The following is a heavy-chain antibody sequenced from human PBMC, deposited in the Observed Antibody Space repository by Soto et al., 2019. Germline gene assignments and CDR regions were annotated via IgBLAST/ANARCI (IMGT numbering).Heavy chain of an antibody. CDR3: ARDYYDSSGYYNPTPFDY. D-gene: IGHD3-22*01. J-gene: IGHJ4*02. V-gene: IGHV1-46*01. CDR1: GYTFTSYY. Sequence: GASVKVSCKASGYTFTSYYMHWVRQAPGQGLEWMGIINPSGGSTSYAQKFQGRVTMTRDTSTSTVYMELSSLRSEDTAVYYCARDYYDSSGYYNPTPFDYWGLGTLVTVSS. CDR2: INPSGGST.